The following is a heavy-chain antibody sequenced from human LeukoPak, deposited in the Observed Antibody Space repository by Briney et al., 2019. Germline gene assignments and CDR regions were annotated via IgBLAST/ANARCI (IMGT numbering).Heavy chain of an antibody. CDR1: GYSISSTFY. V-gene: IGHV4-38-2*02. CDR3: ARVSTPVATFDY. Sequence: SETLSLTCNVSGYSISSTFYGAWIRQPPGKGLEWIATISHSATTYYTPSLKSRLTMSVDTSKNQFSLKLSSVTVADTAVYYCARVSTPVATFDYWGQGTLVTVPS. J-gene: IGHJ4*02. D-gene: IGHD2-15*01. CDR2: ISHSATT.